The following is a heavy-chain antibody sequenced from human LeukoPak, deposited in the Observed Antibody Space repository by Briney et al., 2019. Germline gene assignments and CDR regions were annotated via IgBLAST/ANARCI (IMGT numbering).Heavy chain of an antibody. V-gene: IGHV3-49*04. CDR2: IRSKAYGGTT. CDR3: TTTVTSGYYGKAGLYFDY. Sequence: GGSLRLSCTASGFTFGDYAMSWVRQAPGKGLEWVGFIRSKAYGGTTEYAASVKGRFTISRDDSKSIAYLQMNSLKTEDTAVYYCTTTVTSGYYGKAGLYFDYWGQGTLVTVSS. J-gene: IGHJ4*02. D-gene: IGHD3-22*01. CDR1: GFTFGDYA.